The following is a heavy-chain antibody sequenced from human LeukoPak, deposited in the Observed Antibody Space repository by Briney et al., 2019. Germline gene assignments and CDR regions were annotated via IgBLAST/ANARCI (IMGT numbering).Heavy chain of an antibody. V-gene: IGHV4-34*01. CDR2: INHSGST. J-gene: IGHJ6*03. D-gene: IGHD3-3*01. Sequence: SETLSLTCAVYGGSFSGYYWSWIRQPPGKGLEWIGEINHSGSTNYNPSLKSRVTISVDTSKNQFSLKLSSVTAADTAVYYCARDITIFGVVQSPRGNMDDWGKGTTVTVSS. CDR1: GGSFSGYY. CDR3: ARDITIFGVVQSPRGNMDD.